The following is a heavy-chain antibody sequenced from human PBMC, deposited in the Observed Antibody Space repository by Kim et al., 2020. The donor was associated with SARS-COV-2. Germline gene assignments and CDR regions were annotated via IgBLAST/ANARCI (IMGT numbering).Heavy chain of an antibody. J-gene: IGHJ5*02. CDR3: AKSVGYL. Sequence: GTRGQTYYAESVKGRFSITRDNSKNTLYLQMDSLGAEETAVYYCAKSVGYLSGQGPLVIVSS. V-gene: IGHV3-23*01. CDR2: GTRGQT. D-gene: IGHD1-26*01.